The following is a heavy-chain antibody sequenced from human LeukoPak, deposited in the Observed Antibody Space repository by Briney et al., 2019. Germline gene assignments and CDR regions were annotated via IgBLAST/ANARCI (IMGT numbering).Heavy chain of an antibody. CDR1: GFTFSNAW. CDR3: ARDVGIYYFDY. D-gene: IGHD3-10*01. J-gene: IGHJ4*02. V-gene: IGHV3-33*08. CDR2: IWYDGSNK. Sequence: PGGSLRLSCAASGFTFSNAWMSWVRQAPGKGLEWVAVIWYDGSNKYYADSVKGRFTISRDNSKNTLYLQMNSLRAEDTAVYYCARDVGIYYFDYWGQGTLVTVSS.